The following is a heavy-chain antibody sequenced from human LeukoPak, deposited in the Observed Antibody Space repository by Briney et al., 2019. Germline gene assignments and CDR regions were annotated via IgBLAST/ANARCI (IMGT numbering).Heavy chain of an antibody. CDR2: INHSGST. J-gene: IGHJ4*02. Sequence: SETLSLTCVVYGGSFSGYHWSWIRQPPGKGLEWIGEINHSGSTNYNPSLKSRVIISVDTSKNQFSLELTSVTAADTAVYYCARSRLHPIIFDYWGQGTLVTVSS. CDR3: ARSRLHPIIFDY. V-gene: IGHV4-34*01. D-gene: IGHD5-24*01. CDR1: GGSFSGYH.